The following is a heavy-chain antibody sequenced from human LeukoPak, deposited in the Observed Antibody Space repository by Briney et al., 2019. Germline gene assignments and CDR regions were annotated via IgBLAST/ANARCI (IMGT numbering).Heavy chain of an antibody. CDR2: ISGSGGST. J-gene: IGHJ4*02. Sequence: GGSLRLSCAASGFTFSSYAMSWVRQTPRKGLEWVSAISGSGGSTYYADSVKGRFTISRDNSKNTLYLQMNSLRAEDTAVYYCAKDHTYYDSVWGSYPGGQGTLVTVSS. CDR3: AKDHTYYDSVWGSYP. CDR1: GFTFSSYA. V-gene: IGHV3-23*01. D-gene: IGHD3-16*02.